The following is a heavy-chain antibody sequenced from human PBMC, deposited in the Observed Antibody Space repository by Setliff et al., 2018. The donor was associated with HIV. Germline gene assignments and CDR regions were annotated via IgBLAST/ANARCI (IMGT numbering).Heavy chain of an antibody. CDR2: INPNGGST. CDR3: ARARQGSGSFDN. V-gene: IGHV1-46*01. CDR1: GYSFTRYH. Sequence: ASVKVSCKASGYSFTRYHMHWVRQAPGQGLEWMGIINPNGGSTSYARKFQDRVTMTRDTSTSTVYMDRTSLRSEDTAVYFCARARQGSGSFDNWGQGTLVTVSS. D-gene: IGHD3-10*01. J-gene: IGHJ4*02.